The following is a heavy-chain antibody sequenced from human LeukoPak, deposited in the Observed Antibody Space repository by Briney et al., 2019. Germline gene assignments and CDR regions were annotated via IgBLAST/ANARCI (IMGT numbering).Heavy chain of an antibody. CDR3: ARDPAADDY. CDR2: ITSGSCI. J-gene: IGHJ4*02. V-gene: IGHV3-21*01. CDR1: GFTFSSYT. Sequence: GGSLRLSCVASGFTFSSYTMNWVRQAPGKGLEWVSSITSGSCIYYAESVKGRFTISRDNAKNSLYLQMNSLRAEDTAVYYCARDPAADDYWGQGTLVTVSS. D-gene: IGHD6-13*01.